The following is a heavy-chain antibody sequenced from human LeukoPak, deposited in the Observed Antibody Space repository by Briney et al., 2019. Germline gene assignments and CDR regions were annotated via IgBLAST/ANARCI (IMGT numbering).Heavy chain of an antibody. CDR3: ARRLPTAWGADY. J-gene: IGHJ4*02. V-gene: IGHV3-53*01. CDR1: GFTVSSNY. D-gene: IGHD7-27*01. CDR2: IYSGGST. Sequence: GGSLRLSCAASGFTVSSNYMSWVRQAPGKGLEWVSVIYSGGSTYYADSVKGRFTISRDNSKNTLCLQMNSLRAEDTAVYYCARRLPTAWGADYWGQGTLVTVSS.